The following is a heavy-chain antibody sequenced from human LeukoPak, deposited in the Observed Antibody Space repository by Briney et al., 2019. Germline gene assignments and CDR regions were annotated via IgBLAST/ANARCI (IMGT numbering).Heavy chain of an antibody. D-gene: IGHD6-6*01. CDR3: ATGPTGARWSVPFDY. CDR1: GYTLTELS. V-gene: IGHV1-24*01. Sequence: ASVKVSCKVSGYTLTELSMHWVRQAPGKGLEWMGGFDPEDGETIYAQKFQGRVTMTEDTSTDTAYMELSSLRSEDTAVYCCATGPTGARWSVPFDYWGQGTLVTVSS. CDR2: FDPEDGET. J-gene: IGHJ4*02.